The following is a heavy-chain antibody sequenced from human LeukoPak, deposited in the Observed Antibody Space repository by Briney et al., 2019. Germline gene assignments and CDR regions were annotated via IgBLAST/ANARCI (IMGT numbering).Heavy chain of an antibody. CDR2: IYYSRST. V-gene: IGHV4-59*08. Sequence: SETLSLTCTVSGGSISSNYWSWIRQSPGKGLEWIGHIYYSRSTNYNPSLKSRVTISVDTSKNQFSLKLNSVTAADTAVYYCARHQASSGSPRFDYWGQGTLVTVSS. CDR1: GGSISSNY. J-gene: IGHJ4*02. CDR3: ARHQASSGSPRFDY. D-gene: IGHD3-10*01.